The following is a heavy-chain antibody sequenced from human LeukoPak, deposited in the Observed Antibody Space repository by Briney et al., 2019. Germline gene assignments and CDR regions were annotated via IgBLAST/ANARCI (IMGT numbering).Heavy chain of an antibody. Sequence: GGSLRLSCAASGFTFSNYNMNWVRQAPGKGLEWVSSISSRSSYIYSADSVKGRFTISRDNSKNTLYLQMNSLRAEDTAVYYCARVGIVATIRTYYYYYYMDVWGKGTTVTVSS. D-gene: IGHD5-12*01. CDR3: ARVGIVATIRTYYYYYYMDV. CDR2: ISSRSSYI. CDR1: GFTFSNYN. V-gene: IGHV3-21*01. J-gene: IGHJ6*03.